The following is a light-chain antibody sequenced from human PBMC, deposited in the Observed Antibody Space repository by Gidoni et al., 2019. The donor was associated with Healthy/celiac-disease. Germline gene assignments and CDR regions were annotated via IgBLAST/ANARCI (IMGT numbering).Light chain of an antibody. V-gene: IGKV1-39*01. Sequence: DIQMTQSPSSLSASVGDRVTITCRASQSISSYLNWYQQKPGKAPKLLIYAASSLQSGVPSRFSGSGSGTDFTLTISSLQPEDFATYYCQQSYSTPLTCGGGTKVEIE. CDR2: AAS. CDR1: QSISSY. J-gene: IGKJ4*01. CDR3: QQSYSTPLT.